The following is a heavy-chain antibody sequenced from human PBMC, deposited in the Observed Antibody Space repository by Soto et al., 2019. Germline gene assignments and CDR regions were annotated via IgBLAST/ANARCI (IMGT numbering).Heavy chain of an antibody. CDR3: ARDQGIVVVTATLPNAFDI. J-gene: IGHJ3*02. D-gene: IGHD2-21*02. CDR1: GFTFSSYS. Sequence: GGSLRLSCAASGFTFSSYSMNWVRQAPGKGLEWVSYISSSSSTIYYADSVKGRFTISRDNAKNSLYLQMNSLRDEDTVVYYCARDQGIVVVTATLPNAFDIWGQGTMVTVSS. CDR2: ISSSSSTI. V-gene: IGHV3-48*02.